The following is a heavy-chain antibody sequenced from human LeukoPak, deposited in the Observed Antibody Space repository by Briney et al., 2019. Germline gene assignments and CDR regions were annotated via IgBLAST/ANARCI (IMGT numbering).Heavy chain of an antibody. Sequence: PGGSLRLSCAASGFTFSNHYMSWIRQAPGKGLVWVSYISSRSSNKYYADSVKGRFTISRDNAKNSLYLQMNSLRAEDTAVYYCAKDLTYGEYAGGDAFDIWGQGTMVTVSS. D-gene: IGHD4-17*01. J-gene: IGHJ3*02. CDR1: GFTFSNHY. CDR3: AKDLTYGEYAGGDAFDI. V-gene: IGHV3-11*01. CDR2: ISSRSSNK.